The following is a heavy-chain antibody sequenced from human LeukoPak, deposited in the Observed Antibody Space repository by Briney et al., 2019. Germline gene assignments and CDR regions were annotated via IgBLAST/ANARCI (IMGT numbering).Heavy chain of an antibody. J-gene: IGHJ4*02. CDR3: ARDILTSGPTIGLFDY. CDR1: GGSFSGYY. V-gene: IGHV4-34*01. Sequence: SETLSLTCAVYGGSFSGYYWSWIRQPPGKGLEWIGEINHSGSTNYNPSLKSRVTISVDTSKNQFSLKLSSVTAADTAVYYCARDILTSGPTIGLFDYWGQGTLVTVSP. D-gene: IGHD2-8*01. CDR2: INHSGST.